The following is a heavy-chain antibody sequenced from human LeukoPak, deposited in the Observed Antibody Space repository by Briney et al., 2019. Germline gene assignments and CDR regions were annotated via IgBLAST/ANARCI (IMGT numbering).Heavy chain of an antibody. CDR3: ARNRMTTIVHDAYDI. CDR1: DGSISSYY. Sequence: SETLSLTCTVSDGSISSYYWSWIRQPPGKGLEWIGYIYYSGSTNYNPSLKSRVTISVDTSKNQFSLKLSSVTAADTAVYYCARNRMTTIVHDAYDIWGQGTMVTVSS. V-gene: IGHV4-59*01. D-gene: IGHD5-24*01. CDR2: IYYSGST. J-gene: IGHJ3*02.